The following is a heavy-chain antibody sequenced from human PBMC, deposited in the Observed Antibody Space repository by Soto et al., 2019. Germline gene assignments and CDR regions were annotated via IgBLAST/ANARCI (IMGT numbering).Heavy chain of an antibody. CDR1: GFTFSSYG. CDR3: AKIDYDFWSGYPHYYYYGMDV. D-gene: IGHD3-3*01. Sequence: QVQLVESGGGVVQPGRSLRLSCAASGFTFSSYGMHWVRQAPGKGLEWGAVISYDGSNKYYADSVKGRFTISRDNSKNTLYLQMNSLRAEDTAVYYCAKIDYDFWSGYPHYYYYGMDVWGQGTTVTVSS. CDR2: ISYDGSNK. J-gene: IGHJ6*02. V-gene: IGHV3-30*18.